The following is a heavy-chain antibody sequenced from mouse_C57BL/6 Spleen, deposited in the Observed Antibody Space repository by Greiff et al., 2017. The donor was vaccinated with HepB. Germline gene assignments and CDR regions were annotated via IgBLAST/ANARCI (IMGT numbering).Heavy chain of an antibody. CDR3: ARFLDDGYSWFAY. J-gene: IGHJ3*01. D-gene: IGHD2-3*01. Sequence: QVQLQQSGPELVKPGASVKISCKASGYAFSSSWMNWVKQRPGKGLEWIGRIYPGDGDTNYNGKFKGKATLTADKSSSTAYMQLSSLTSEDSAVYFCARFLDDGYSWFAYWGPGTLVTVSA. CDR2: IYPGDGDT. CDR1: GYAFSSSW. V-gene: IGHV1-82*01.